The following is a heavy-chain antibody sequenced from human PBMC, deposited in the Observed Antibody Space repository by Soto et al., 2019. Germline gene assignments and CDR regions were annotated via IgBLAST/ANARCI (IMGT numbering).Heavy chain of an antibody. CDR1: GFTFSNYA. CDR3: AKVFSPEGGNYFDH. Sequence: EVQLLESGGGLVQPGGSLRLSCAASGFTFSNYAMDWVRQAPGKGLEWVSAISNSFSDGNTHYADSVKDRFTISRDNDKNTVFLEMNSLRAEDTAVYYCAKVFSPEGGNYFDHWGQGTLVTVSS. CDR2: ISNSFSDGNT. V-gene: IGHV3-23*01. J-gene: IGHJ4*02.